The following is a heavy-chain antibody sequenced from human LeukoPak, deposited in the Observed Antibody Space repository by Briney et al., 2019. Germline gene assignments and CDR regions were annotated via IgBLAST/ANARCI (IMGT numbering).Heavy chain of an antibody. CDR3: ASSYYDSSGYNDDAFDI. V-gene: IGHV4-30-4*01. CDR1: GGSISSGDYY. Sequence: SETLSLTCTVSGGSISSGDYYWSWIRQPPGKGLEWIGYIYYSGSTYYNPSLKSRVTISVDTSKNQFSLKLSSVTAADTAVYYCASSYYDSSGYNDDAFDIWGQGTMVTVSS. J-gene: IGHJ3*02. CDR2: IYYSGST. D-gene: IGHD3-22*01.